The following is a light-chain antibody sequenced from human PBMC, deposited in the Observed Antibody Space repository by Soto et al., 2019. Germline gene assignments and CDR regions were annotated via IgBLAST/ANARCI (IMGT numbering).Light chain of an antibody. CDR2: DAS. J-gene: IGKJ3*01. CDR1: QSVSNY. V-gene: IGKV3-11*01. CDR3: QHRRT. Sequence: EPVLTQSPATLSVCPGDGATLSCRASQSVSNYLAWYQQKPGQAPRLLMYDASKSATGIPARVSGSGSETDFTPTISSPEPEDLAVYYCQHRRTFGPGTKVQVK.